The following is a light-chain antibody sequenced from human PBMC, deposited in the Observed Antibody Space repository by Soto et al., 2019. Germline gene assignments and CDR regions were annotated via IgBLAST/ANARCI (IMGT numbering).Light chain of an antibody. J-gene: IGLJ1*01. CDR1: SSNIGGNS. Sequence: CGLTQPPSVSAAPGQKVTISCSGSSSNIGGNSVSWYQQLPGTAPKLLIYDDNKRASGIPDRFSGSKSGTSATLGITGFQTGDEADYYCGSWDSSLSAYVFGTGTKVTV. V-gene: IGLV1-51*01. CDR3: GSWDSSLSAYV. CDR2: DDN.